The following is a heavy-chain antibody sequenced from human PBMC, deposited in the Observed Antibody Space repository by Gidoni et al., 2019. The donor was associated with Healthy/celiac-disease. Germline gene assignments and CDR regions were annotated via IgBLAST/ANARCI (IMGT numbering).Heavy chain of an antibody. D-gene: IGHD3-10*01. CDR2: ITAGNGNT. CDR1: GYNFTRYA. J-gene: IGHJ5*02. Sequence: QVQLVQSGAEVKKPGASVKVSCTASGYNFTRYALHWVRQAPGQGLEWMGWITAGNGNTKYSQKFQGRFTITRDTSASTAYMELSSLISEDTAVYYCARAPSADLLFGTPGGWFDPWGQGTLVTVSS. CDR3: ARAPSADLLFGTPGGWFDP. V-gene: IGHV1-3*01.